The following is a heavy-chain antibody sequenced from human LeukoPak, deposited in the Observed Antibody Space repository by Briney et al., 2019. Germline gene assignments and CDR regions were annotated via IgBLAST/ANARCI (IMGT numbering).Heavy chain of an antibody. D-gene: IGHD3-9*01. J-gene: IGHJ4*02. Sequence: GGSLRPSCAASGFSFSSYTMSWVRQAPGKGLEWVSSISSRSSYIFYADSMKGRFTVSRDNAKNSLYLQMNSLRAEDTAVYYCARALYYDILTGYETHTYYFDYWGQGSLVTVSS. CDR1: GFSFSSYT. V-gene: IGHV3-21*01. CDR3: ARALYYDILTGYETHTYYFDY. CDR2: ISSRSSYI.